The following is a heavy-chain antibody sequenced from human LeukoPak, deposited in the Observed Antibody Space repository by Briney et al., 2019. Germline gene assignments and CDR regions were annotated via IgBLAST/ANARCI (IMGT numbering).Heavy chain of an antibody. CDR1: GGSISSSSYY. Sequence: SETLSLTCTVSGGSISSSSYYWGWIRQPPGKGLEWIGTIYYSGSTYYNPSLKSRVTISVDTSKNQFSLKLSSVTAADTAVYYCARIAAAGFDYWGQGTLVTVSS. J-gene: IGHJ4*02. D-gene: IGHD6-13*01. V-gene: IGHV4-39*07. CDR2: IYYSGST. CDR3: ARIAAAGFDY.